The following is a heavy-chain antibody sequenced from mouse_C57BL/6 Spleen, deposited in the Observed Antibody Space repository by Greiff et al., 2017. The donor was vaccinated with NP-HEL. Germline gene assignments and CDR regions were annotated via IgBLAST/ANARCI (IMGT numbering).Heavy chain of an antibody. Sequence: EVKLEESGGDLVKPGGSLKLSCAASGFTFSSYGMSWVRQTPDKRLEWVATISSGGSYTYYPDSVKGRFTISRDNAKNTLYLQMSSLKSEDTAMYYCARSTMVTTGFAYWGQGTLVTVSA. V-gene: IGHV5-6*02. D-gene: IGHD2-2*01. J-gene: IGHJ3*01. CDR2: ISSGGSYT. CDR3: ARSTMVTTGFAY. CDR1: GFTFSSYG.